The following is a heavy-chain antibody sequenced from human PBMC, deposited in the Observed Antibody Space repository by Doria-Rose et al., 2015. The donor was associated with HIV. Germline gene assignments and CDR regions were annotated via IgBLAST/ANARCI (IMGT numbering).Heavy chain of an antibody. Sequence: EVQLVESGGGLVQPGGSLRLSCSASGFTFSTYWMSWVRQAPGKGLEWVANIKQDGSEKYSVDSVKGRFTISRDNAKGSLFLQMNSLRAEDTAIYYCARPFCSAGSCYFYHWGQGTTVTVSS. V-gene: IGHV3-7*01. J-gene: IGHJ4*01. CDR2: IKQDGSEK. D-gene: IGHD2-15*01. CDR1: GFTFSTYW. CDR3: ARPFCSAGSCYFYH.